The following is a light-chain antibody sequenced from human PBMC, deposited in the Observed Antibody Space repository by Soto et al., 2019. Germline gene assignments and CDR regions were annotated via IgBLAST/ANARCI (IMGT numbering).Light chain of an antibody. CDR1: QSVFTY. J-gene: IGKJ1*01. V-gene: IGKV3-11*01. CDR3: LQRANLPGT. CDR2: DVS. Sequence: EIVLTQSPATLSLSPGERATLSCRASQSVFTYLAWYQQKPGQAPRLLIYDVSYMAAGIPARFSVTGSGTDFTLTIFSLEPEDFPIYYFLQRANLPGTFGQGTKVEIK.